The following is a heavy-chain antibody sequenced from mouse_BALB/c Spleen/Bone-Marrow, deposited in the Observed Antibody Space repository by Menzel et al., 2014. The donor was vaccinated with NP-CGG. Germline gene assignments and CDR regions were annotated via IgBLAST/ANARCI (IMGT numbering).Heavy chain of an antibody. V-gene: IGHV14-1*02. CDR3: AGGNYRFAY. D-gene: IGHD2-1*01. J-gene: IGHJ3*01. Sequence: EVKLMESGAELVRPGALVKLSCKASGFNIKDYYMHWVKQRPEQGLEWIGWIDPENGNTIYDPKFQGKASITADTSSNTAYLQLSSLTSEDTAVYYCAGGNYRFAYWGQGTLVIVSA. CDR2: IDPENGNT. CDR1: GFNIKDYY.